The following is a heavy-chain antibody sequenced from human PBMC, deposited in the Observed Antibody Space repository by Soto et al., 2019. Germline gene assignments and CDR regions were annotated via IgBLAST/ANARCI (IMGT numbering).Heavy chain of an antibody. D-gene: IGHD3-10*01. CDR3: ATDLGNTMVRGVIKGYYYYMDV. J-gene: IGHJ6*03. V-gene: IGHV1-24*01. CDR1: GYTLTELS. CDR2: FDPEDGET. Sequence: ASVKVSCKVSGYTLTELSMHWVRQAPGKGLEWMGGFDPEDGETIYAQKFQGRVTMTEDTSTDTAYMELSSLRSEDTAVYYCATDLGNTMVRGVIKGYYYYMDVWGKGTTVTVSS.